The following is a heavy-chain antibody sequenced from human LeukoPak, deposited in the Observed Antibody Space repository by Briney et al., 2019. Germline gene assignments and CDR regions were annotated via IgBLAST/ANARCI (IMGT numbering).Heavy chain of an antibody. CDR2: ISDSVGSS. J-gene: IGHJ6*02. CDR3: AKVLRCTSTSWYRQYVMDV. V-gene: IGHV3-23*01. CDR1: QFTFRSYA. D-gene: IGHD2-2*02. Sequence: RGSLRVSRAPSQFTFRSYAMSWVRPALGKGLEGVAGISDSVGSSYDAGAVSSRFTISRENSKFTLYRQMNNLRAEVPAVYYCAKVLRCTSTSWYRQYVMDVWGQGTTVTVSS.